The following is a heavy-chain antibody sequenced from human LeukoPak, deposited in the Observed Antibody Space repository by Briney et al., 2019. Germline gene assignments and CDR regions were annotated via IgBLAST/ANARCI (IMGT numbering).Heavy chain of an antibody. CDR3: ARDWRDQLLHPYYFDY. Sequence: GGSLRLSCAASGFTFSSYGMHWVRQAPGKGLEWVAVILSDGSKEFYTDSVKGRFTISRDDAKNSLYLQMNSLRAEDSAVYYCARDWRDQLLHPYYFDYWGQGALVTVSS. V-gene: IGHV3-33*01. CDR1: GFTFSSYG. CDR2: ILSDGSKE. J-gene: IGHJ4*02. D-gene: IGHD1-1*01.